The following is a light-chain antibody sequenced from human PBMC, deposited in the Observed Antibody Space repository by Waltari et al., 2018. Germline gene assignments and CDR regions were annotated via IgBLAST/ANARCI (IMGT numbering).Light chain of an antibody. CDR3: QQGNSFPPT. Sequence: DIQMTQFPSAVSASVGDRVTMTCRASQGISNWLAWYQQKPGKAPKLLIYGASILQTGVPSRFSAGGSGTYFTLTISNLQPDDFATYFCQQGNSFPPTFGQGTKVEVK. CDR2: GAS. V-gene: IGKV1-12*01. J-gene: IGKJ1*01. CDR1: QGISNW.